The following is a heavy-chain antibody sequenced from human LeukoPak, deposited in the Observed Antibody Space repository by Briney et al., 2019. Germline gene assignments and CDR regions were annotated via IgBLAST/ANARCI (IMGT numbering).Heavy chain of an antibody. CDR1: GFTFSSYW. D-gene: IGHD3-3*01. CDR3: ARDAQLHDFWSGYVGFYYYYMDV. J-gene: IGHJ6*03. Sequence: GGSLRLSCAASGFTFSSYWMSWVRQVPGKGLEWVANIKQDGSEKYYVDSVKGRFTISRDNAKNSLYLQMNSLRAEDTAVYYCARDAQLHDFWSGYVGFYYYYMDVWGKGTTVTVSS. CDR2: IKQDGSEK. V-gene: IGHV3-7*01.